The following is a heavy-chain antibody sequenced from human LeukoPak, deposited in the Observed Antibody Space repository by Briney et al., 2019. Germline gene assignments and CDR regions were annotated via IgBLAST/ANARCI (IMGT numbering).Heavy chain of an antibody. D-gene: IGHD6-13*01. Sequence: GGSLRLSCAASGFTFSSYGMHWVRQAPGKGLEWVAFIRYDGSNKYYADSVKGRFTISRDNSKNTLFLQMNSLRAGDTAVYYCAKAVGAYSSSWIEADGFDMWGQGTMVYVSS. CDR3: AKAVGAYSSSWIEADGFDM. CDR2: IRYDGSNK. J-gene: IGHJ3*02. CDR1: GFTFSSYG. V-gene: IGHV3-30*02.